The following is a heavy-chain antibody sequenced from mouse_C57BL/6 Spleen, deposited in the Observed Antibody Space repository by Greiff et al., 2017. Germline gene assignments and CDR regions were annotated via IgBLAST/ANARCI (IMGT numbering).Heavy chain of an antibody. CDR1: GYTFTSSG. CDR2: IYPRSGNT. CDR3: ARPLSLLGGVDY. Sequence: VKLQESGAELARPGASVKLSCTASGYTFTSSGIRWVMQSTGKGLEWIGEIYPRSGNTYYNEKLKGKATLTADKSSSTAYMELRSLTSADSAVCFGARPLSLLGGVDYWGQGTTLTVSS. V-gene: IGHV1-81*01. D-gene: IGHD2-1*01. J-gene: IGHJ2*01.